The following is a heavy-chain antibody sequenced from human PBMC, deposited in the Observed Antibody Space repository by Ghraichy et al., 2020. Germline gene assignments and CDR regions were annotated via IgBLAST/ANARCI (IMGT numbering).Heavy chain of an antibody. J-gene: IGHJ6*02. CDR1: GFTFSSYS. CDR3: AREFRYCSSTSFYASGFHMDV. Sequence: GESLNISCAASGFTFSSYSMNWVRQAPGKGLEWVSYISSSSSTIYYADSVKGRFTISRDNAKNSLYLQMNSLRAEDTAVYYCAREFRYCSSTSFYASGFHMDVWGQGTTVTVSS. V-gene: IGHV3-48*01. CDR2: ISSSSSTI. D-gene: IGHD2-2*01.